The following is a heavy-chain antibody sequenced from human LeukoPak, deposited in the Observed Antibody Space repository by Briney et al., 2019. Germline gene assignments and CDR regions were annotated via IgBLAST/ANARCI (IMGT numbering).Heavy chain of an antibody. Sequence: GESLKISCAASGFTVSSNYMSWVRQAPGKGLEWVSVIYSGGSTYYADSVKGRFTISRDNSKNTLYLQMNSLRAEDTAVYYCARDPYYGSGFDYWGQGTLVTVSS. D-gene: IGHD3-10*01. J-gene: IGHJ4*02. V-gene: IGHV3-66*01. CDR3: ARDPYYGSGFDY. CDR1: GFTVSSNY. CDR2: IYSGGST.